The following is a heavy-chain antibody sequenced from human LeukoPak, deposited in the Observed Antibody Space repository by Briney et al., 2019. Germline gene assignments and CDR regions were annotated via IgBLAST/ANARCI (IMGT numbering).Heavy chain of an antibody. J-gene: IGHJ4*02. CDR3: AKVPYDSSGYYYFDY. Sequence: GGSLRLSCAASGFTFSSYVMSWVRQAPGKGLEWVSAISGSGGSTYYADSVKGRFTISRDNSKNTLYLQMNSLRAEDTAVYYCAKVPYDSSGYYYFDYWGQGTLVTVSS. V-gene: IGHV3-23*01. CDR1: GFTFSSYV. D-gene: IGHD3-22*01. CDR2: ISGSGGST.